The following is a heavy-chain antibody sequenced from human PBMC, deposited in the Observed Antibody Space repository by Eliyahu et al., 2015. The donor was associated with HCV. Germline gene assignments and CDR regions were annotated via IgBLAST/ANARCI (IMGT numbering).Heavy chain of an antibody. CDR2: IYSGGTT. V-gene: IGHV3-66*02. Sequence: CAASGFTVSSNYMSWVRQAPGKGLEWVSVIYSGGTTYYADSVKGRFTISRDKSKNTLYLQMNSLRAEDTAVYYCAKNTKYYDFDYWGQGTLVTVSS. CDR1: GFTVSSNY. CDR3: AKNTKYYDFDY. D-gene: IGHD2/OR15-2a*01. J-gene: IGHJ4*02.